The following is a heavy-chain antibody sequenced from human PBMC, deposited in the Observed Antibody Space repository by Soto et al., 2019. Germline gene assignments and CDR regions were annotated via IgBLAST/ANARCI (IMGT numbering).Heavy chain of an antibody. CDR1: GFTFDDYT. CDR2: ISWDGGST. Sequence: EVQLVESGGVVVQPGGSLRLSCAASGFTFDDYTMHWVRQAPGKALEWVSLISWDGGSTYYADSVKGRFTISRDNSKNSLYLQMNSLRTEDTALYYCAKSGWYRSYYYYGMDVWGQGTTVTVSS. D-gene: IGHD6-19*01. V-gene: IGHV3-43*01. CDR3: AKSGWYRSYYYYGMDV. J-gene: IGHJ6*02.